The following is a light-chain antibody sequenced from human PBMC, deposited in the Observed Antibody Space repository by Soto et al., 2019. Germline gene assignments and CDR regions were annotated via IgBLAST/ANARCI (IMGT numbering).Light chain of an antibody. CDR3: AAWDDSLGGSWV. J-gene: IGLJ3*02. V-gene: IGLV1-47*02. CDR2: AND. CDR1: SSNIGSNY. Sequence: QSVLTQPPSASGTPGQRVIISCSGRSSNIGSNYVYWFQHLPGTAPKLLIYANDQRPSGVPDRFSGSKSGTSASLAISGLMSEDEADYYCAAWDDSLGGSWVFGGGTKLTVL.